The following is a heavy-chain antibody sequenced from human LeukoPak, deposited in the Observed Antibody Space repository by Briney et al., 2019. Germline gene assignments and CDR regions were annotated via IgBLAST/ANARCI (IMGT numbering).Heavy chain of an antibody. J-gene: IGHJ6*03. CDR1: GGTFSSYA. CDR2: IIPIFGTA. CDR3: ARDLIPMADYYYMDV. V-gene: IGHV1-69*06. D-gene: IGHD3-10*01. Sequence: SVKVSCKASGGTFSSYAISWVRQAPGQGLEWMGGIIPIFGTANYAQKFQGRVTITADKSTSTAYMELSSLRSEDTAVYYCARDLIPMADYYYMDVWGKGTTVTISS.